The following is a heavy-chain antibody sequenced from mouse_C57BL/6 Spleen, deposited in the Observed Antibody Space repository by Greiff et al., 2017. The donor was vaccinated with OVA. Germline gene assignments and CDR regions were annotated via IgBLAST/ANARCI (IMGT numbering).Heavy chain of an antibody. Sequence: EVKLQESGPGLVKPSQSLSLTCSVTGYSITSGYYWNWIRQFPGNKLEWMGYISYDGSNNYNPSLKNRISITRDTSKNQFFLKLNSVTTEDTATYYCARRGGYDYDGRYYFDYWGQGTTLTVSS. CDR2: ISYDGSN. V-gene: IGHV3-6*01. CDR1: GYSITSGYY. D-gene: IGHD2-4*01. CDR3: ARRGGYDYDGRYYFDY. J-gene: IGHJ2*01.